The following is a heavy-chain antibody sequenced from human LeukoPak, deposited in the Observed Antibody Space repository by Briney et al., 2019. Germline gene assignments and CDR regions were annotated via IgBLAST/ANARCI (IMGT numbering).Heavy chain of an antibody. J-gene: IGHJ6*03. D-gene: IGHD6-19*01. CDR3: ARVRTSVAGPYYYYYYMDV. V-gene: IGHV1-69*05. CDR1: GGTFSSYA. Sequence: SVKVSCKASGGTFSSYAISWVRQAPGQGLEWMGRIIPIFGTANYAQKFQGRVTITTHESTSTAYMELSSLRSEDTAVYYCARVRTSVAGPYYYYYYMDVWGKGTTVTVSS. CDR2: IIPIFGTA.